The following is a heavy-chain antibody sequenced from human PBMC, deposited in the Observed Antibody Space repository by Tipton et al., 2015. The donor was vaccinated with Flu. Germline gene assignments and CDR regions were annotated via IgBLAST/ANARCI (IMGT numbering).Heavy chain of an antibody. CDR1: GGSFSGYY. CDR2: INHSGST. D-gene: IGHD3-3*01. J-gene: IGHJ6*02. V-gene: IGHV4-34*01. Sequence: TLSLTCAVYGGSFSGYYWSWIRQPPGKGLEWIGEINHSGSTNYNPSLKSRVTISVDTPKNQFSLKLSSVTAADTAVYYCARGRGYDFWSGYSSYYYYGMDVWGQGTPVPVSS. CDR3: ARGRGYDFWSGYSSYYYYGMDV.